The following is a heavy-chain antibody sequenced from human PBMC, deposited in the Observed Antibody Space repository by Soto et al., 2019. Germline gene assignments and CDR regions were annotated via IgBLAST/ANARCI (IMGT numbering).Heavy chain of an antibody. J-gene: IGHJ6*02. CDR3: ARVGYCSSTSCGPGSYYYYGMDV. CDR1: GFSVSSNF. V-gene: IGHV3-66*01. CDR2: IYGGGNT. Sequence: PGGSLRLSCAASGFSVSSNFMSWVRQAPGKGLEWVSVIYGGGNTYYADSVKGRFTISRDNSKNTLYLQMNSLRAEDTAVYYCARVGYCSSTSCGPGSYYYYGMDVWGQGTTVTV. D-gene: IGHD2-2*01.